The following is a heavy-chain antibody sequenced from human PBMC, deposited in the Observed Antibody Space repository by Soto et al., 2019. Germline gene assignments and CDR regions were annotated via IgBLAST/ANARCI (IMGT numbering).Heavy chain of an antibody. J-gene: IGHJ6*02. CDR2: IWNDGNGY. D-gene: IGHD6-13*01. CDR3: ARRQISPPTRGAASARGGMDV. Sequence: QVQLVESGGGVVQPGRSLRLSCAASGFTFNNYGMHWVRQAPGKGLEWVAVIWNDGNGYYYANSVKGRFTISRDNSKNTLYLQMSSLRVEDTAVYYCARRQISPPTRGAASARGGMDVWGQGTTGTVSS. V-gene: IGHV3-33*01. CDR1: GFTFNNYG.